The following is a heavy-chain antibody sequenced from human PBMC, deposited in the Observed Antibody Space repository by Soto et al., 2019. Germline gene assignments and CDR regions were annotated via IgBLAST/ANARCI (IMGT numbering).Heavy chain of an antibody. CDR3: ARDYRGYVDYEDY. V-gene: IGHV1-18*01. D-gene: IGHD4-17*01. J-gene: IGHJ4*02. Sequence: QVQLVQSGAEVKKPGASVQVSCKASGYTFTSYGISWVRPAPGQGLEWMGWISAYNGNTDYAQKLQGRVTMTTDTSTSTAYRELMSLRSDGTAVYYCARDYRGYVDYEDYWGQGTLVTVSS. CDR2: ISAYNGNT. CDR1: GYTFTSYG.